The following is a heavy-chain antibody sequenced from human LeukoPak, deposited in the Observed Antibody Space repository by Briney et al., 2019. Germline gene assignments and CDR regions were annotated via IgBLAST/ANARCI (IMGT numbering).Heavy chain of an antibody. V-gene: IGHV3-66*02. CDR3: ARGRRYGSGSYYPWFDP. CDR2: IYSGGST. D-gene: IGHD3-10*01. Sequence: GGSLRLSCAASGFTVSSNYMSWVRQAPGKGLGWVSVIYSGGSTYYADSVKGRFTIFRDNSKNTLYLQMNSLRAEDTAVYYCARGRRYGSGSYYPWFDPWGQGTLVTVSS. J-gene: IGHJ5*02. CDR1: GFTVSSNY.